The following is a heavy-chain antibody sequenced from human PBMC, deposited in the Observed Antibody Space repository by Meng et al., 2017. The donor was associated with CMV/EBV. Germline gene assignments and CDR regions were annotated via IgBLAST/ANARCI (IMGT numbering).Heavy chain of an antibody. CDR1: GFIFSNYW. V-gene: IGHV3-74*01. Sequence: GGSLSLSCATSGFIFSNYWIHWVRQAPGKGLVWVSRINSDGSGTSYADSVKGRFTISRDNAKNTLYLQMNSLRAEDTAVYYCARDRVPTNWNDVYNWFDPWGQGTLVTVSS. CDR2: INSDGSGT. J-gene: IGHJ5*02. D-gene: IGHD1-1*01. CDR3: ARDRVPTNWNDVYNWFDP.